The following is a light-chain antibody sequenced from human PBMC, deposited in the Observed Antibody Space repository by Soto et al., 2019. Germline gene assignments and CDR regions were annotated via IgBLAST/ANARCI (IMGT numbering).Light chain of an antibody. V-gene: IGKV1-5*01. J-gene: IGKJ1*01. CDR1: QSISTW. Sequence: DIQMTQSPSTLSASVGDRVTITCRASQSISTWLAWYQQKPGKAPKALIYDVSTLESGVPSRFSGSGSGTQFTLTISSLQPDDFATYYCKQYKTYWTFGQGTKVDIK. CDR3: KQYKTYWT. CDR2: DVS.